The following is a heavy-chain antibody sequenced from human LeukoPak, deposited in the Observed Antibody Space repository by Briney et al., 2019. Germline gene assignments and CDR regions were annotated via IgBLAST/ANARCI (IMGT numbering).Heavy chain of an antibody. V-gene: IGHV4-4*09. Sequence: PSETLSLTCTVSGGSISSYYWSWIRQPPGKGLEWIGYIYTSGSTNYNPSLKSRVTISVDTSKNQFSLKLSSVTAADTAVYYCASGGDSSGYYYRSNAFDIWGQGTMVTVSS. CDR3: ASGGDSSGYYYRSNAFDI. CDR2: IYTSGST. D-gene: IGHD3-22*01. CDR1: GGSISSYY. J-gene: IGHJ3*02.